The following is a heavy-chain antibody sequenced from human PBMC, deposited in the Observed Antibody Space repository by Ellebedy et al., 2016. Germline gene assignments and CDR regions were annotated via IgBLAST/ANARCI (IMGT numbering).Heavy chain of an antibody. V-gene: IGHV3-48*02. Sequence: GGSLRLSCAASGFTFSSYSMNWVLQAPGKGLEWVSYISSSSSTIYYADSVKGRFTISRDNAKNSLYLQMNSLRDEDTAVYYCARDIDGYSGYDGHDYWGQGTLVTVSS. D-gene: IGHD5-12*01. CDR1: GFTFSSYS. CDR2: ISSSSSTI. CDR3: ARDIDGYSGYDGHDY. J-gene: IGHJ4*02.